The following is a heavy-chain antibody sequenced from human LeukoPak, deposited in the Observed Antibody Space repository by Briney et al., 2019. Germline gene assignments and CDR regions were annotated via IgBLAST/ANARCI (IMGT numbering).Heavy chain of an antibody. Sequence: GGSLRLSCAASGFTFSSYAMHWVRQAPGKGLEWVAVISYDGSNKYYADSVKGRFTISRDNSKNTLYLQMNSLRAEDTAVYYCARGIAVAGTILDYWGQGTLVTVSS. J-gene: IGHJ4*02. CDR1: GFTFSSYA. V-gene: IGHV3-30-3*01. CDR3: ARGIAVAGTILDY. D-gene: IGHD6-19*01. CDR2: ISYDGSNK.